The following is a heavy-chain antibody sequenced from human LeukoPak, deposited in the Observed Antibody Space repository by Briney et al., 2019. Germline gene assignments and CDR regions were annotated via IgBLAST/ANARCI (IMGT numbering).Heavy chain of an antibody. CDR2: VIPIFGTA. Sequence: ASVKVSCKASGGTFSSYGINWVRQAPGQGLEWMGGVIPIFGTANYAQKFQGRVTITADESTSTAYMELSSLRSEDTAVYYCARGGSRIVVENWFDPWGQGTLVTVSS. V-gene: IGHV1-69*01. CDR3: ARGGSRIVVENWFDP. CDR1: GGTFSSYG. D-gene: IGHD3-22*01. J-gene: IGHJ5*02.